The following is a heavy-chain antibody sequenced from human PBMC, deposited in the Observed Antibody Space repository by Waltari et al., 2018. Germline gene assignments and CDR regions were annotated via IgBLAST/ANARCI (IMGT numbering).Heavy chain of an antibody. CDR1: GFTFSRYW. V-gene: IGHV3-7*01. Sequence: VQLVESGGGLVQPGGSLRLSCGASGFTFSRYWMSWVRQAPGKGLGGVANINQDGSDKYYVDSGKGRFTISRDNAKDSLYLQMNGLRAEDTAIYYCARDFEYTGSYGAFDMWGQGTMVTVSS. J-gene: IGHJ3*02. D-gene: IGHD1-26*01. CDR3: ARDFEYTGSYGAFDM. CDR2: INQDGSDK.